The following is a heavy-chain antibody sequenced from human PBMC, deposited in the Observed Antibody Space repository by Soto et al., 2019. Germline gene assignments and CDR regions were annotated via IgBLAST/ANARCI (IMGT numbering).Heavy chain of an antibody. D-gene: IGHD5-12*01. CDR1: GFTFSSYS. J-gene: IGHJ4*02. CDR3: ARDWVDSGYDWGDFDY. CDR2: ISSSSSYI. Sequence: GGSLRLSCAASGFTFSSYSMNWVRQAPGKGLEWVSSISSSSSYIYYADSVKGRFTISRDNAKNSLYLQMNSLRAEDTAVYYCARDWVDSGYDWGDFDYWGQGTLVTVSS. V-gene: IGHV3-21*01.